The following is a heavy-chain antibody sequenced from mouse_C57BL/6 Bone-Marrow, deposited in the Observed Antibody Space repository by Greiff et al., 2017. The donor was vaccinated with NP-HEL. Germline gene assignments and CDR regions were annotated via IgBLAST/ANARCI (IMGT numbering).Heavy chain of an antibody. CDR2: INPYNGGT. D-gene: IGHD1-1*01. CDR1: GYTFTDYY. CDR3: ARRTYYYGSSYGDYAMDY. Sequence: EVKLQQSGPVLVKPGASVKMSCKASGYTFTDYYMNWVKQSHGKSLEWIGVINPYNGGTSYNQKFKGKATLTVDKSSSTAYMELNSLTSEDSAVYYCARRTYYYGSSYGDYAMDYWGQGTSVTVSS. J-gene: IGHJ4*01. V-gene: IGHV1-19*01.